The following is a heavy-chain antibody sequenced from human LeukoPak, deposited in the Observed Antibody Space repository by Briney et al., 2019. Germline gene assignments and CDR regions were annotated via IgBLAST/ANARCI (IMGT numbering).Heavy chain of an antibody. J-gene: IGHJ4*02. CDR2: IRQDGIET. D-gene: IGHD5-12*01. V-gene: IGHV3-7*01. Sequence: GGSLRLSCAASGFTFSTYWMSWVRQAPGKGLEWVASIRQDGIETNYADSVRDRFLISRDNIKSSLYLQMSSLREEDTAIYYCARGCGRAHYHYFIDYWGQGTLVPVSA. CDR3: ARGCGRAHYHYFIDY. CDR1: GFTFSTYW.